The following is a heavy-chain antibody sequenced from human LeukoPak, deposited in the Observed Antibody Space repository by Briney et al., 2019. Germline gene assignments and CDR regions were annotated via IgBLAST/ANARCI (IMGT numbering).Heavy chain of an antibody. CDR1: GGSISSGGYY. D-gene: IGHD3-3*01. J-gene: IGHJ4*02. V-gene: IGHV4-30-2*01. Sequence: SETLSLTCTVSGGSISSGGYYWSWIRQPPGKGLEWIGYIYHSGSTYYNPSLKSRVTISVDRSKNQFSLKLSSVTAADTAVYYCARDLANYDFWSGHQDWGQGTLVTVSS. CDR3: ARDLANYDFWSGHQD. CDR2: IYHSGST.